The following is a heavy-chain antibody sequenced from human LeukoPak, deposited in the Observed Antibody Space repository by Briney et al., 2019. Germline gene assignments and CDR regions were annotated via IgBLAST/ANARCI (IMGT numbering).Heavy chain of an antibody. Sequence: ASVKVSCKASGYTFTGYYMHWVRQAPGQGLEWMGWINPSSGGTNFAQKFQRRVTVTMDTSLSTVYMELSRLRSDDTAVYFCARDRGSTVTTLKAVYFDYWGQGAPVTVSS. CDR3: ARDRGSTVTTLKAVYFDY. V-gene: IGHV1-2*02. J-gene: IGHJ4*02. CDR1: GYTFTGYY. D-gene: IGHD4-17*01. CDR2: INPSSGGT.